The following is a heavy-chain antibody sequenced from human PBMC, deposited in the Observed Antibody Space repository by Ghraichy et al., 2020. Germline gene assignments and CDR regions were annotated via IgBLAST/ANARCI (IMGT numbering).Heavy chain of an antibody. CDR1: GFTFSSYG. CDR3: AKVPNREDYYVMDV. Sequence: GGSLRLSCVASGFTFSSYGMHWVRQAPGKGLEWVAVISYDGSNKYYVDSVKGRFTISRDNSKHTNTLYLQMNSLRAEDTAVYYCAKVPNREDYYVMDVWGQGTTVTVSS. CDR2: ISYDGSNK. J-gene: IGHJ6*02. V-gene: IGHV3-30*18. D-gene: IGHD1-26*01.